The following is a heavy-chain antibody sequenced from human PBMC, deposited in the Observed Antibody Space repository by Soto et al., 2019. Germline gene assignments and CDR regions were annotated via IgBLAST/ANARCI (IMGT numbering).Heavy chain of an antibody. D-gene: IGHD3-22*01. Sequence: QVQLVESGGGVVQPGRSLRLSCAASGFSFSNYGMHWVRQAPGKGLEWVAVIGYDGSRIWYADSVKGRFTISRDNLKTTLYLQMKRLSVEDTAVYFCVRDGYDNRGFSDPGEKGFDYWGQGTLVTVSS. CDR3: VRDGYDNRGFSDPGEKGFDY. CDR2: IGYDGSRI. J-gene: IGHJ4*02. V-gene: IGHV3-33*01. CDR1: GFSFSNYG.